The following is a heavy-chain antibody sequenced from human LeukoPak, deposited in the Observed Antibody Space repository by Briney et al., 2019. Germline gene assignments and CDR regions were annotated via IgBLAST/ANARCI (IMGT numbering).Heavy chain of an antibody. V-gene: IGHV1-69*04. CDR3: AADSSGWFTPGWFDP. J-gene: IGHJ5*02. D-gene: IGHD6-19*01. CDR1: GGTFSSYA. CDR2: IIPILGIA. Sequence: ASVKVSCKASGGTFSSYAISWVRQAPGQGLEWMGRIIPILGIANYAQKFQGRVTITADKSTSTAYMELSSLRSEDTAVYYCAADSSGWFTPGWFDPWGQGTLVTVSS.